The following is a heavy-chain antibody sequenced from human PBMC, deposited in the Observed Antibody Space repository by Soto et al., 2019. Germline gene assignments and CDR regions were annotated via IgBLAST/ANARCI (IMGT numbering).Heavy chain of an antibody. Sequence: SETLSLTCVVPGGSITSYYCTWVRQPAGKGLEWIGRISTTGNTNYNPSLMSRVTLSVDTSKNQFSLKLNSVTAADTAVYYCARESLMAAVGPYHYYGMDVWGQGTTVTSP. CDR1: GGSITSYY. CDR3: ARESLMAAVGPYHYYGMDV. D-gene: IGHD2-8*01. CDR2: ISTTGNT. V-gene: IGHV4-4*07. J-gene: IGHJ6*02.